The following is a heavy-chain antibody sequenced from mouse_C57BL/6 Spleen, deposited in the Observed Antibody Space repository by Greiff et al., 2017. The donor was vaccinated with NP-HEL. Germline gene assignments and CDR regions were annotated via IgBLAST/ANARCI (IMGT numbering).Heavy chain of an antibody. J-gene: IGHJ3*01. CDR2: ISGGGGNT. CDR1: GFTFSSYT. Sequence: EVMLVESGGGLVKPGGSLKLSCAASGFTFSSYTMSWVRQTPEKRLEWVATISGGGGNTYYPDSVKGRFTISRDNAKNTLYLQMSSLRSEDTALYYCANYGEGFAYWGQGTLVTVSA. CDR3: ANYGEGFAY. D-gene: IGHD1-1*01. V-gene: IGHV5-9*01.